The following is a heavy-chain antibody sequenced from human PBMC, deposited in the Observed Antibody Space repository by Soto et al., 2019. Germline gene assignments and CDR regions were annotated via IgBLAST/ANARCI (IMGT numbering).Heavy chain of an antibody. CDR1: GFTFSSYG. J-gene: IGHJ4*02. D-gene: IGHD5-12*01. CDR2: ISYDGSNK. V-gene: IGHV3-30*18. CDR3: AKGVATYYYFDY. Sequence: ESGGGVVQPGRSLRLSCAASGFTFSSYGMHWVRQAPGKGLEWVAGISYDGSNKYYADSVKGRFTISRDNSKNTLYVQVNSLRVEDTAVYYCAKGVATYYYFDYWGQGILVTVSS.